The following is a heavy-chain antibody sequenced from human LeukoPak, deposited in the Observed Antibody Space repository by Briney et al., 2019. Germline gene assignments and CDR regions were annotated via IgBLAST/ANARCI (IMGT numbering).Heavy chain of an antibody. J-gene: IGHJ5*02. CDR2: IYDSGST. Sequence: SETLSLTCTVSGYSINNGYFWGWIRQPPGKGLEWIGSIYDSGSTYYNPSLKSRVAISIDTSKNQFSLKLSSVTAADTAVYYCARDSRFDSLFDPWGQGTLVTVSS. V-gene: IGHV4-38-2*02. CDR1: GYSINNGYF. CDR3: ARDSRFDSLFDP.